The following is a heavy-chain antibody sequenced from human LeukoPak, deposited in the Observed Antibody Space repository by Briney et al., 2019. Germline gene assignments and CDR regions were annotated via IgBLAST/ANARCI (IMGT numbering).Heavy chain of an antibody. CDR3: AREESGTSCYGCLDP. V-gene: IGHV3-30-3*01. CDR1: GFTFSSYA. Sequence: GGSLRLSCAASGFTFSSYAMHWVRQAPGKGLEWVAVISYDGSDKYYADSVKGRFTISRDNSKNTLYLQMNSLRAEDTAVYYCAREESGTSCYGCLDPWGQGTLVTVSS. CDR2: ISYDGSDK. J-gene: IGHJ5*02. D-gene: IGHD2-2*01.